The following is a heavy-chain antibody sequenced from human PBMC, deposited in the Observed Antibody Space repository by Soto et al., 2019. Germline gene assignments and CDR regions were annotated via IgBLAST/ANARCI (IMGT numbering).Heavy chain of an antibody. Sequence: GASVKVSCKASGYTFTSYYMHWVRQAPGQGLEWMGIINPSGGSTSYAQKFQGRVTITADESTSTAYMELSGLRSEDTAVYYCARGDPWSYQFVNGYYGMDVWGQGTTVTVSS. V-gene: IGHV1-46*01. CDR2: INPSGGST. CDR3: ARGDPWSYQFVNGYYGMDV. D-gene: IGHD1-26*01. CDR1: GYTFTSYY. J-gene: IGHJ6*02.